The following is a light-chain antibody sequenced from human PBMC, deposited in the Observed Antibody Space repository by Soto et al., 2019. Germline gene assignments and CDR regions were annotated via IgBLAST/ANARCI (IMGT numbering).Light chain of an antibody. Sequence: DVQLTQSPSSLSASTGDRVTITCRASQSVFEHLTWYQQRPGKAPKLLIYSMTGLHSGVPSRFSGSGFGTYFTLTISRLQPEDFATYYCQQSSSIPLTFGGGTKVESK. CDR1: QSVFEH. V-gene: IGKV1-39*01. CDR2: SMT. CDR3: QQSSSIPLT. J-gene: IGKJ4*01.